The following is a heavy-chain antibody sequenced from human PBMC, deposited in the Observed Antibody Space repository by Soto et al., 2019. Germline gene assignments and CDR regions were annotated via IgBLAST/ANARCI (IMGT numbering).Heavy chain of an antibody. D-gene: IGHD1-1*01. J-gene: IGHJ5*02. CDR2: VQMSGTT. CDR3: AKDRSTMRWFDP. CDR1: GASVRSYH. Sequence: SETLSLTCAVSGASVRSYHWSWIRQAAGKGLEWIGRVQMSGTTNYNPSLKTRVTMSLDTSRDEVSLTMTSVTAADTAVYFCAKDRSTMRWFDPWGQGILVTVSS. V-gene: IGHV4-4*07.